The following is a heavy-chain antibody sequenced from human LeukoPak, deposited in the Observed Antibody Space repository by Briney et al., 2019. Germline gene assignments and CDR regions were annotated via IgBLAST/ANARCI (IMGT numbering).Heavy chain of an antibody. J-gene: IGHJ6*02. CDR1: GGSISSYY. Sequence: PSETLSLTCTGSGGSISSYYWSWIRQPPGKGLEWIGYIYYSGSTNYNPSLKSRVTISVDTSKNQFSLKLSSVTAADTAVYYCARETRDTAMVGLYYGMDVWGQGTTVTVSS. CDR2: IYYSGST. CDR3: ARETRDTAMVGLYYGMDV. D-gene: IGHD5-18*01. V-gene: IGHV4-59*01.